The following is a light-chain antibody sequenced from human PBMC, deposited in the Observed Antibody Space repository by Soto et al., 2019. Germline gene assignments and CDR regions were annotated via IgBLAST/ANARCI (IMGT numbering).Light chain of an antibody. J-gene: IGKJ5*01. CDR2: KAS. CDR3: QQYFSYPIT. CDR1: QSLSSW. Sequence: DIQMTQSPSTLSASVGDRVTITCRASQSLSSWLAWYQQKPGKAPKSLIYKASSLESGVPSRFSGNGSETEFSLTFSSLQPDEFATSYCQQYFSYPITFGQGTRLEIK. V-gene: IGKV1-5*03.